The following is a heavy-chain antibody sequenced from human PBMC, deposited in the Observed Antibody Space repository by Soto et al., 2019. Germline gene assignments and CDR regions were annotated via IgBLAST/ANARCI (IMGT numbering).Heavy chain of an antibody. V-gene: IGHV1-69*13. CDR2: IIPIFGTA. CDR3: AKDLFWGQSDY. CDR1: GGTFSSYA. J-gene: IGHJ4*02. D-gene: IGHD3-16*01. Sequence: ASVKVSCKASGGTFSSYAISWVRQAPGQGLEWMGGIIPIFGTANYAQKFQGRVTITADESTSTAYMELSSLRSADTAVYYCAKDLFWGQSDYWGQGTLVTVSS.